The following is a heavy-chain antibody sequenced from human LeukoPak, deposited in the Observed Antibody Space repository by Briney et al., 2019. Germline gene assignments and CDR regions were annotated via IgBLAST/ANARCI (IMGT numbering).Heavy chain of an antibody. CDR3: ARGLASGYPPIPFDY. D-gene: IGHD3-3*01. Sequence: PSETLSLTCAVYGGSFSGYYWSWIRQPLGKGLEWIGEINHSGSANYNPSLKSRVTISVDTSKNQFSLKLSSVTAADTAVYYCARGLASGYPPIPFDYWGQGTQVTVSS. J-gene: IGHJ4*02. CDR1: GGSFSGYY. CDR2: INHSGSA. V-gene: IGHV4-34*01.